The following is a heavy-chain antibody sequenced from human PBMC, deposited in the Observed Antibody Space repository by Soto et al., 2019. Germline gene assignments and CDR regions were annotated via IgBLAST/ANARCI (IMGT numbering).Heavy chain of an antibody. CDR1: GGTFSSYA. V-gene: IGHV1-69*12. CDR3: VRVVAIPGYPDN. Sequence: QVQLVQSGAEVRQPASSVKVSCKTSGGTFSSYAISWVRQAPGQGLEWMGGIVPIVDTSTYAQKFQGRVTITADESTSTVYMELSSLRSDDTAVYYCVRVVAIPGYPDNWSKGTLVTVSS. CDR2: IVPIVDTS. D-gene: IGHD5-12*01. J-gene: IGHJ4*02.